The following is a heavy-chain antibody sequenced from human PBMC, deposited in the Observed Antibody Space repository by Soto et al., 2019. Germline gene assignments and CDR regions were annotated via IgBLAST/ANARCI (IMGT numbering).Heavy chain of an antibody. CDR3: ARYSGSYLSPYFDY. CDR2: IYHSGSA. J-gene: IGHJ4*02. CDR1: GGSISSYY. D-gene: IGHD1-26*01. Sequence: SETLSLTCTVSGGSISSYYWTWIRQPPGKGLEWIGYIYHSGSAYYSPSLKSRVTISVDRSKNQFSLKLTSVTAADTAVYYCARYSGSYLSPYFDYWGQGTLVTVSS. V-gene: IGHV4-59*12.